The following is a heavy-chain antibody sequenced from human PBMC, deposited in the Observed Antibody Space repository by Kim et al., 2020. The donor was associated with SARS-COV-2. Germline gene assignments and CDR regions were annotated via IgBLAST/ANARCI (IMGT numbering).Heavy chain of an antibody. CDR3: ATDRRHSSGWFGSY. Sequence: AQRVQGRVTMTEDTSTDTAYMELSSLRSEDTAVYYCATDRRHSSGWFGSYWGQGTLVTVSS. D-gene: IGHD6-19*01. J-gene: IGHJ4*02. V-gene: IGHV1-24*01.